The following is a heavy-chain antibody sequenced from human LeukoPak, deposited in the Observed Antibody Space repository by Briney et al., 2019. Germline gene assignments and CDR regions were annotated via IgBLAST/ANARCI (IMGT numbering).Heavy chain of an antibody. D-gene: IGHD3-10*01. V-gene: IGHV4-61*08. J-gene: IGHJ5*02. CDR2: IYYSGST. Sequence: PSETLSLTCTVSGGSISSGGYYWSWIRQPPGKGLEWIGYIYYSGSTYYNPSLKSRVTISIDTSKNQFSLKLSSVTAADTAVYYCARDRGGSSWFDPWGQGTLVTVSS. CDR3: ARDRGGSSWFDP. CDR1: GGSISSGGYY.